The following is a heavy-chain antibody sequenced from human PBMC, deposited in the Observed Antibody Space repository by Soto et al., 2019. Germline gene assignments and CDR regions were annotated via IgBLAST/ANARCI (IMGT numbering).Heavy chain of an antibody. CDR3: ARRLLQLERHPFDI. CDR2: IYYNENT. J-gene: IGHJ3*02. CDR1: RGSVSSGHYY. D-gene: IGHD1-1*01. V-gene: IGHV4-61*01. Sequence: QVQLQESGPGLVKPSETLSLTCTVSRGSVSSGHYYWSWMRQPPGKGLEWIGYIYYNENTNYNPSLKSRATVSVDTSKSQFFVKLSSVTAADTAVYDCARRLLQLERHPFDIWGQGTLVTVSS.